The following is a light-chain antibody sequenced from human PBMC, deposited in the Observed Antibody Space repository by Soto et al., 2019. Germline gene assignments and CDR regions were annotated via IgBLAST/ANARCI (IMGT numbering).Light chain of an antibody. J-gene: IGLJ2*01. CDR3: SSYTRGSTLVV. Sequence: QSALTQPASVSGSPGQSITISCTGTSYDVGGYNFVSWYQQHPGKAPKLMIYEVSHRPSGVSNRFSGSKSVNTASLTISGLQAEDEADYYCSSYTRGSTLVVFGGGTQLTVL. CDR1: SYDVGGYNF. CDR2: EVS. V-gene: IGLV2-14*01.